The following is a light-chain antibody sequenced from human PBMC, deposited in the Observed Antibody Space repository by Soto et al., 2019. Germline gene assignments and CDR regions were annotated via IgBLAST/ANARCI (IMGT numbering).Light chain of an antibody. CDR3: LLSYSGARSVV. Sequence: QTVVTQEPSLTVSPGGTVTLTCGSSTGAVTSGHYPYWFQQKPGQAPRTLIYDTSNKHSWTPARFSGSLLGGKAALTLSGAQPEDEAEYYCLLSYSGARSVVFGGGTKLTAL. V-gene: IGLV7-46*01. CDR2: DTS. J-gene: IGLJ2*01. CDR1: TGAVTSGHY.